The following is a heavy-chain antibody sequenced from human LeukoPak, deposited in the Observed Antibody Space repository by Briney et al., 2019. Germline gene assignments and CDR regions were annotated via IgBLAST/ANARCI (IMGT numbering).Heavy chain of an antibody. CDR2: IYTSGST. D-gene: IGHD6-13*01. CDR1: GGSISSYY. CDR3: AREPTAAGVTSFDY. V-gene: IGHV4-4*07. Sequence: SSETLSLTCTVSGGSISSYYWSWIRQPAGKGLEWIGRIYTSGSTNYNPSLKSRVTMSVDTSKNQFSLKLSSVTAADTAVYYCAREPTAAGVTSFDYWGQGTLVTVSS. J-gene: IGHJ4*02.